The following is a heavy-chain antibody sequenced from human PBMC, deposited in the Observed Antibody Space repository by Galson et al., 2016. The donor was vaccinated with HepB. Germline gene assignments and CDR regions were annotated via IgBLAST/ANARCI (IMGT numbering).Heavy chain of an antibody. V-gene: IGHV3-74*01. CDR1: GFTFSSYW. CDR2: ISSDGSST. Sequence: SLRLSCAASGFTFSSYWMHWVRQAPGKGLVWVSRISSDGSSTSYADSVKGRFTISRDNAKNTLYLQMNSLRAKDTAVYYCARDLMSPYNWFDPWGQGALVTVSS. J-gene: IGHJ5*02. CDR3: ARDLMSPYNWFDP.